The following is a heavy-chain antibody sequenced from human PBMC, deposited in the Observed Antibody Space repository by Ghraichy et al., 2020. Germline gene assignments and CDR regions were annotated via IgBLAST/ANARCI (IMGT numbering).Heavy chain of an antibody. J-gene: IGHJ2*01. Sequence: GGSLRLSCEGSGFSFSDYSMIWVRLTPRKALEWVSYITESSITIFYTDSVKGRFTISRDNAKNSLYLQMNSLRAEDTAVYYCARLPLPRRAAVGDWYFDLGGRGTLVPVSS. CDR3: ARLPLPRRAAVGDWYFDL. CDR2: ITESSITI. D-gene: IGHD6-13*01. V-gene: IGHV3-48*01. CDR1: GFSFSDYS.